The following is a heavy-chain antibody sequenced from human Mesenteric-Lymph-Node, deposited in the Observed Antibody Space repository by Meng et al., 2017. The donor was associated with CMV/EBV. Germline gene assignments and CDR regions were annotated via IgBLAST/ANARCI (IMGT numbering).Heavy chain of an antibody. J-gene: IGHJ4*02. CDR2: ISGSSSYI. V-gene: IGHV3-21*01. CDR3: ARAYGDYDY. D-gene: IGHD4-17*01. Sequence: RGSLRLSCAASGFIFSTYTMNWVRQAPGKGLEWLSSISGSSSYIYYADSVKGRFTISRDNAKNSLYLQMNSLRAEDTAVYYCARAYGDYDYWGQGTLVTVSS. CDR1: GFIFSTYT.